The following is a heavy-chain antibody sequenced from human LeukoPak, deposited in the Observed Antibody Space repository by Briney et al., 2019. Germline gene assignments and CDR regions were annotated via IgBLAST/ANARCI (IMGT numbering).Heavy chain of an antibody. J-gene: IGHJ5*02. CDR1: GGTFSSYA. D-gene: IGHD4-17*01. CDR3: ARDPAGARVTTIVGHSNRLRVGWFDP. CDR2: IIPIFGIA. Sequence: GASVKVSCKASGGTFSSYAISWVRQAPGQGLEWMGRIIPIFGIANYAQKFQGRVTITADKSTSTAYMELSSLRSEETAVYYCARDPAGARVTTIVGHSNRLRVGWFDPWGQGTLVTVSS. V-gene: IGHV1-69*04.